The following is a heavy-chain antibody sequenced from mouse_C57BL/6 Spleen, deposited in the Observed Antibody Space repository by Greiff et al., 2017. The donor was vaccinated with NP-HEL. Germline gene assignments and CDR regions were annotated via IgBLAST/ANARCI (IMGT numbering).Heavy chain of an antibody. Sequence: VQLQQPGAELVKPGASVKMSCKASGYTFTSYWITWVKQRPGQGLEWIGDIYPGRGSTNYNEKFKSKATLTVDTSSSTAYMQLSSLTSEDSAVYYCARCDSNYDAMDYWGQGTSVTVSS. D-gene: IGHD2-5*01. J-gene: IGHJ4*01. V-gene: IGHV1-55*01. CDR3: ARCDSNYDAMDY. CDR1: GYTFTSYW. CDR2: IYPGRGST.